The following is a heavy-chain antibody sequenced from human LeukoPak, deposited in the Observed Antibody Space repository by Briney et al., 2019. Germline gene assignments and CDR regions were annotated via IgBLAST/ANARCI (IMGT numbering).Heavy chain of an antibody. V-gene: IGHV4-59*01. D-gene: IGHD3-22*01. CDR1: GGSISSYY. CDR3: ARSSEGRYYYDSSGYSYYYYYYMDV. CDR2: IYYSGST. J-gene: IGHJ6*03. Sequence: SETLSLTCTVSGGSISSYYWSWIRQPPGKGLEWIGYIYYSGSTNYNPSLKSRVTISVDTSKNQFSLKLKSVTAADTAVYYCARSSEGRYYYDSSGYSYYYYYYMDVWGKGTTVTISS.